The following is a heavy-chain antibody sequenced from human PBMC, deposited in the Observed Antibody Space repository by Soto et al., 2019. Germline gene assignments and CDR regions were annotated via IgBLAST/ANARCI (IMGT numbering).Heavy chain of an antibody. CDR2: IWYDGSNK. CDR3: ARVSCSSTSCYIGGNYYYGMDV. D-gene: IGHD2-2*02. J-gene: IGHJ6*02. V-gene: IGHV3-33*01. Sequence: QVQLVESGGGVVQPGRSLRLSCAASGFTFSSYGMHWVRQAPGKGLEWVAVIWYDGSNKYYADSVKGRFTISRDNSKNTLYLQMNSLRDEDTAVYYCARVSCSSTSCYIGGNYYYGMDVWGQGTTVTVSS. CDR1: GFTFSSYG.